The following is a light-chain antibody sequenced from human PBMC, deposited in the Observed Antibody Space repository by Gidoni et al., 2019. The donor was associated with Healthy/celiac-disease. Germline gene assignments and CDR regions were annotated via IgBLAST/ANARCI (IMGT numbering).Light chain of an antibody. CDR3: QKYNSALGT. CDR1: QGISNY. Sequence: ILMTESPSSLSASVGDRVTITCRASQGISNYLAWYQQKPGKVPKLLIYAASTLQSGVPSRFSGSGSGTDFTLTISSLQPEDVATYYCQKYNSALGTFGQGTKVEIK. J-gene: IGKJ1*01. CDR2: AAS. V-gene: IGKV1-27*01.